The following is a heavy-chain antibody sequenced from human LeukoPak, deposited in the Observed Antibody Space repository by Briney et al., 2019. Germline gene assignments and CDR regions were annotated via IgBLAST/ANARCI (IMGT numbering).Heavy chain of an antibody. J-gene: IGHJ6*02. CDR2: ISSSSSTI. CDR1: GFTFSSYS. D-gene: IGHD3-10*01. V-gene: IGHV3-48*04. CDR3: ARAPLWFGESGYYGMDV. Sequence: GGSLRLSCAASGFTFSSYSMNWVRQAPGKGLEWVSYISSSSSTIYYADSVKGRFTISRDNAKNSLYLQMNSLRAEDTAVYYCARAPLWFGESGYYGMDVWGQGTTVTVSS.